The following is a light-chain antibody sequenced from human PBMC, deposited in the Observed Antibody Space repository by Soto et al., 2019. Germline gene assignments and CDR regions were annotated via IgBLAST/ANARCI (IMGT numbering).Light chain of an antibody. J-gene: IGKJ2*01. Sequence: EIVLTQSPGTLSLSPGERATLSCRASQSVRNSYLAWYQQKPGQAPRLLIYGASGRATGTPDRFSGSGSGTDFTLTISRLEPEECAVYYCQQYGTSPYTFGQGTKLEI. CDR3: QQYGTSPYT. V-gene: IGKV3-20*01. CDR1: QSVRNSY. CDR2: GAS.